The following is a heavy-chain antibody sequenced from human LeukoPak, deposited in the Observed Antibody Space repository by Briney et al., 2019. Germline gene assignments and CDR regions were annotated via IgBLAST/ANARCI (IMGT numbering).Heavy chain of an antibody. CDR2: INHSGST. CDR1: GGSFSGYY. D-gene: IGHD6-13*01. CDR3: AKEGYSS. J-gene: IGHJ4*02. Sequence: PSETLSLTCAVYGGSFSGYYWSWTRQPPGKGLEWIGEINHSGSTNYNPSLKSRVTIPVDTSKNQFSLKLSSVTAADTAVYYCAKEGYSSWGQGTLVTVSS. V-gene: IGHV4-34*01.